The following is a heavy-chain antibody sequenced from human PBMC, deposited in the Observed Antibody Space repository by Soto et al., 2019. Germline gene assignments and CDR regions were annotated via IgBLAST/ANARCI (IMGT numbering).Heavy chain of an antibody. D-gene: IGHD6-19*01. CDR2: IYPGDSDT. CDR3: ARIGGGSGWPFDY. V-gene: IGHV5-51*01. J-gene: IGHJ4*02. CDR1: GYTFTTYW. Sequence: PGESLKISCKGSGYTFTTYWIGWVRQMPGKGLEWMGIIYPGDSDTRDSPSFQGQVTMSVDKSISTAYLYWRSLKASDTAIYYCARIGGGSGWPFDYWGQGTLVTVSS.